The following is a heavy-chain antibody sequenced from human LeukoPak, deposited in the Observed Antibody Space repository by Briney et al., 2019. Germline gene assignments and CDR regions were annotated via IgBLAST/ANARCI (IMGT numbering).Heavy chain of an antibody. CDR2: IGGSGGIT. J-gene: IGHJ4*02. V-gene: IGHV3-23*01. CDR1: GFTFGSYA. CDR3: TTDRPFDY. Sequence: GGSLRLSCAASGFTFGSYAMSWVRQAPGKGLEWVSAIGGSGGITYYADSVKGRFTISRDNSKNTLYLQMNSLKTEDTAVYYCTTDRPFDYWGQGTLVTVSS.